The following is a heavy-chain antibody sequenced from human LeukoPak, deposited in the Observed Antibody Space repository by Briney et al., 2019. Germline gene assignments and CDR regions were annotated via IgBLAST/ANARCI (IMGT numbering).Heavy chain of an antibody. CDR2: ISYNGSNK. CDR3: ARDGRDDFWSGYPIYSFDY. D-gene: IGHD3-3*01. J-gene: IGHJ4*02. CDR1: GFTFSSYA. V-gene: IGHV3-30-3*01. Sequence: TGGSLRLSCAASGFTFSSYAMHWVRQAPGKGLEWVAVISYNGSNKYYADSVKGRFTISRDNSKNTLYLQMNSLRAEDTAVYYCARDGRDDFWSGYPIYSFDYWGQGTLVTVSS.